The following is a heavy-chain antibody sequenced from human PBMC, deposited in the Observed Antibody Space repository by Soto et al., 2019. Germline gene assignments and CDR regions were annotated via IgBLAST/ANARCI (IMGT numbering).Heavy chain of an antibody. D-gene: IGHD2-8*01. V-gene: IGHV4-39*01. Sequence: SETLSLTCTVSDDSISSPRFYWGWIRQPPGQGLECIGTTYYTGSTSVNPSLKSRVSMSIDSSKKLLSLKLNSVTAADTAVYYCARRSNGEFDSWGQGTLVTVSS. J-gene: IGHJ4*02. CDR1: DDSISSPRFY. CDR2: TYYTGST. CDR3: ARRSNGEFDS.